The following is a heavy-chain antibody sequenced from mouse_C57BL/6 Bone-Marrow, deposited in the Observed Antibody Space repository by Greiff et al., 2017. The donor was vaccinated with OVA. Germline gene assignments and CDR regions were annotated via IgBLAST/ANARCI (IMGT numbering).Heavy chain of an antibody. CDR2: IDPTDSET. Sequence: VQLQQPGAELVRPGSSVKLSCKASGYTFTSYWMHWVKQRPIQGLEWIGNIDPTDSETHYNQKFKDKATLTVDKSSSTAYMQLSSLTSEDSAVYYCAFQLCRYYFDYWGQGTTLTVSS. J-gene: IGHJ2*01. CDR3: AFQLCRYYFDY. V-gene: IGHV1-52*01. CDR1: GYTFTSYW. D-gene: IGHD4-1*02.